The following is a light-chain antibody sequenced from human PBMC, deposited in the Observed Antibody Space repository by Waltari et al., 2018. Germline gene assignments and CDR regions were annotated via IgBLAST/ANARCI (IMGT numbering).Light chain of an antibody. V-gene: IGKV4-1*01. CDR1: QFILYESDNTKY. CDR2: WAS. CDR3: QQYYSFPFT. Sequence: DIVMTQSPDSLTVSLGERAAINCRSRQFILYESDNTKYLGWYQQKPGQSPKRLISWASTRESGVPHRFSGSGSGTDFTLTISSLQAEDVAVYYCQQYYSFPFTFGQGTKLE. J-gene: IGKJ2*01.